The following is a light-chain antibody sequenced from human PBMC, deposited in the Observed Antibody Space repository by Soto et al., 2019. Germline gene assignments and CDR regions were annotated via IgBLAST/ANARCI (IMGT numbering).Light chain of an antibody. CDR2: AAS. CDR3: QQYSNWYT. J-gene: IGKJ2*01. CDR1: QSFGTN. Sequence: DIVMTQSPATLSVSPGERATLSCRASQSFGTNLAWYQQRPGQTPRILIYAASTRATGIPARFSGSGSGTEFTLTISSLQSEDFAVYYCQQYSNWYTFGQGTKLEIK. V-gene: IGKV3-15*01.